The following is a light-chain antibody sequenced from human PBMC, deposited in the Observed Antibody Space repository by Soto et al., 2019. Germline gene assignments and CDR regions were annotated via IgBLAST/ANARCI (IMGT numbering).Light chain of an antibody. V-gene: IGLV2-8*01. CDR2: EVS. Sequence: QSALTEPPPASGSPGQSVTISCTGTSSDVGGYNYVSWYQQHPGKAPKLIIYEVSKRPSGVPDHFSGSKSGNTASLTVSGLQADDEADYYCSSFGGSNHVVFGGGTKLTVL. J-gene: IGLJ2*01. CDR1: SSDVGGYNY. CDR3: SSFGGSNHVV.